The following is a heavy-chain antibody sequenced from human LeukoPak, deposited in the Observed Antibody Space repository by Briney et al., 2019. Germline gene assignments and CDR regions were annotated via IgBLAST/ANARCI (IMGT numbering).Heavy chain of an antibody. CDR2: IYYSGST. D-gene: IGHD3-10*01. CDR1: GGSISSYY. CDR3: ARGGYYGSGNDFRFDP. Sequence: SETLSLTSTVSGGSISSYYWSWLRQPPGKGLEGSGYIYYSGSTNYNPSLKSRVTISVDTSKNQFSLKLSSVTAADTAVYYCARGGYYGSGNDFRFDPWGQGTLVTVSS. J-gene: IGHJ5*02. V-gene: IGHV4-59*01.